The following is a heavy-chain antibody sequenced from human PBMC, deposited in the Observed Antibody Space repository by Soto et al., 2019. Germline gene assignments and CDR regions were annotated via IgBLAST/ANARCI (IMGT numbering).Heavy chain of an antibody. CDR3: AFPYGDYVRNAFDI. CDR1: GYTFTSYA. J-gene: IGHJ3*02. CDR2: INAGNGNT. D-gene: IGHD4-17*01. Sequence: QVQLVQSGAEVKKPGASVKVSCKASGYTFTSYAMHWVRQAPGQRLEWMGWINAGNGNTKYSQKFQGRVTITRDTSARKAYMELSSLRSEDTAVYYCAFPYGDYVRNAFDIWGQGTMVTVSS. V-gene: IGHV1-3*01.